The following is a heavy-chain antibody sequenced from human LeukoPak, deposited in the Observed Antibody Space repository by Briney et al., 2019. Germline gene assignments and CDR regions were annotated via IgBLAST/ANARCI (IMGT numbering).Heavy chain of an antibody. V-gene: IGHV3-74*01. CDR1: GFTFSSYW. J-gene: IGHJ4*02. CDR3: ARGRYSSGWYYFDY. Sequence: GGSLRLSCAASGFTFSSYWMHWVRQAPGKGLVWVSGINSDGSSTSYADSVKGRFSISRDNAKNTLYLQRNSLRAEDTAVYYCARGRYSSGWYYFDYWGQGTLVTVSS. D-gene: IGHD6-19*01. CDR2: INSDGSST.